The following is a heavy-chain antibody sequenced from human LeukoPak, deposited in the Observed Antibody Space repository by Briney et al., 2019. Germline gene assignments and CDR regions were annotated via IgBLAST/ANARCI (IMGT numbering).Heavy chain of an antibody. J-gene: IGHJ3*02. CDR2: IRSKAYGGTT. CDR3: TSPSGRYSGSETEDAFDI. V-gene: IGHV3-49*04. CDR1: GFTFSSYA. D-gene: IGHD5-12*01. Sequence: GGSLRLSCAASGFTFSSYAMSWVRQAPGKGLEWVGFIRSKAYGGTTEYAASVKGRFTISRDDSKSIAYLQMNSLKTEDTAVYYCTSPSGRYSGSETEDAFDIWGQGTMVTVSS.